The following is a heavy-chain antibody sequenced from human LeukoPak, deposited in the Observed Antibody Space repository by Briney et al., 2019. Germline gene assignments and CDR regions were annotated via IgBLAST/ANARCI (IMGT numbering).Heavy chain of an antibody. D-gene: IGHD3-22*01. CDR2: IYYSGST. CDR1: GGSISSSSYY. Sequence: SETLSLTCTVSGGSISSSSYYWGWIRQPPGKGLEWIGSIYYSGSTYYHPSLKSRVTISVDTSKNQFSLKLSSVTAADTAVYYCARRNYYDSSGWYYYYYYYGMDVWGQGTTVTVSS. CDR3: ARRNYYDSSGWYYYYYYYGMDV. V-gene: IGHV4-39*01. J-gene: IGHJ6*02.